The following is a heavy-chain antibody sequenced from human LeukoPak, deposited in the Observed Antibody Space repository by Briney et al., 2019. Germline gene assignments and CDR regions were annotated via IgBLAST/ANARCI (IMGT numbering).Heavy chain of an antibody. Sequence: SVKVSCKASGGTFDTYGIHWVRQAPGQGLEWMGGIIPIFGTADYAQKFQGRVTITADESTSTAYMELSSLRSEDTAVYYCAKDRHFEGSGSSTWEWDVWGKGTTVTISS. D-gene: IGHD3-10*01. J-gene: IGHJ6*04. CDR3: AKDRHFEGSGSSTWEWDV. V-gene: IGHV1-69*13. CDR2: IIPIFGTA. CDR1: GGTFDTYG.